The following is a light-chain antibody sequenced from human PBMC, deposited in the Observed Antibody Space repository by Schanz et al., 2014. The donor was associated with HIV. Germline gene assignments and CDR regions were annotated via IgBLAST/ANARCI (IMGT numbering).Light chain of an antibody. CDR3: CSYASGSTPLFV. CDR1: SSDVGDYNY. J-gene: IGLJ1*01. CDR2: EVD. V-gene: IGLV2-8*01. Sequence: QSALTQPPSASGSPGQSVTISCTGTSSDVGDYNYVSWYQQHPGKAPKLMIYEVDKRPSGVPDRFSGSKSGNTASLTISGLQAEDEADYYCCSYASGSTPLFVFGTGTKLTVL.